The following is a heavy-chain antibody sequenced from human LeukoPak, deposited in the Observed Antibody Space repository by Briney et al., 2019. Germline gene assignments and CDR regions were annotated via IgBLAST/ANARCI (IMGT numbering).Heavy chain of an antibody. Sequence: PETLSLTCTVSGGSITSSSYYWGWVRQPPGKGLEWIGNIYYSGNTYYNPSLKSRVTISADTSKKQISLKLSSVTAADTAIYYCARLRSDAFDIWGQGTMVTVSS. J-gene: IGHJ3*02. V-gene: IGHV4-39*01. CDR1: GGSITSSSYY. CDR2: IYYSGNT. CDR3: ARLRSDAFDI.